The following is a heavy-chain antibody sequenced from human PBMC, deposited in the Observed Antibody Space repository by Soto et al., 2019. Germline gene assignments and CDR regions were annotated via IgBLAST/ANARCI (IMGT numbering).Heavy chain of an antibody. D-gene: IGHD6-13*01. CDR1: GASVSTSTYH. Sequence: SETLSLTCTISGASVSTSTYHWGWMRKPPGKGLEWSGAVHYDVGPYYNPSLKRRVTISVDTSMNQFSQKVTSVTAADKADYYCARHGAAVLDYYGMDVWGQGTTVTVSS. J-gene: IGHJ6*02. CDR3: ARHGAAVLDYYGMDV. CDR2: VHYDVGP. V-gene: IGHV4-39*01.